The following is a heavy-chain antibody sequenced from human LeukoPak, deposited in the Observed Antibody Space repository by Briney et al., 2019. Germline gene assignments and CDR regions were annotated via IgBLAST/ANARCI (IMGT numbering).Heavy chain of an antibody. CDR2: IIPILVMT. V-gene: IGHV1-69*04. CDR1: GGTFSNYA. CDR3: ARDPRVGATRFDY. D-gene: IGHD1-26*01. Sequence: SVKVSCKASGGTFSNYAISWVRQAPGQGLEWMGRIIPILVMTNYAQKFQGRVTITADKSTSTAYMELSSLRSEDTAVYYCARDPRVGATRFDYWGQGTLVTVSS. J-gene: IGHJ4*02.